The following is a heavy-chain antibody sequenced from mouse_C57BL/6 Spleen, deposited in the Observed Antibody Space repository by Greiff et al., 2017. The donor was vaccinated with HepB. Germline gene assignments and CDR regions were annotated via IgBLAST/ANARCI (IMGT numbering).Heavy chain of an antibody. J-gene: IGHJ3*01. CDR3: ARKGLAWFAY. CDR1: GFTFSSYA. D-gene: IGHD2-13*01. CDR2: ISDGGSYT. Sequence: EVHLVESGGGLVKPGGSLKLSCAASGFTFSSYAMSWVRQTPEKRLEWVATISDGGSYTYYPDNVKGRFTISRDNAKNNLYLQMSHLKSEDTAMYYCARKGLAWFAYWGQGTLVTVSA. V-gene: IGHV5-4*01.